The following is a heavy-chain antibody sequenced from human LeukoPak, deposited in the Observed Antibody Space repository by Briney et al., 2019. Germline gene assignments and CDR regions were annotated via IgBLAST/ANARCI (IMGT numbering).Heavy chain of an antibody. CDR3: ARFRGSGWYSFDL. V-gene: IGHV3-7*01. J-gene: IGHJ5*02. Sequence: PGGSLRLSCEVSRFTFSNYWMSWVRQAPGMGLEWVANINQHANETNYVASVKGRFTISRDNAKTSLFLHMNSLRAEDSAVYYSARFRGSGWYSFDLWGQGTLVTVSS. D-gene: IGHD6-19*01. CDR2: INQHANET. CDR1: RFTFSNYW.